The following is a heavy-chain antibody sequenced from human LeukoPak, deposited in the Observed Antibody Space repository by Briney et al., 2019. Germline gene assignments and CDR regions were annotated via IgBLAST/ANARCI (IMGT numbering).Heavy chain of an antibody. Sequence: GGSLRLSCAASGFTVSSNYMSWVRQAPGKGLEWVANIKQDGSEKYYVDSVKGRFTISRDNAKNSLYLQMNSLRAEDTAVYYCASSYFDWLLDYWGQGTLVTVSS. J-gene: IGHJ4*02. D-gene: IGHD3-9*01. V-gene: IGHV3-7*01. CDR1: GFTVSSNY. CDR2: IKQDGSEK. CDR3: ASSYFDWLLDY.